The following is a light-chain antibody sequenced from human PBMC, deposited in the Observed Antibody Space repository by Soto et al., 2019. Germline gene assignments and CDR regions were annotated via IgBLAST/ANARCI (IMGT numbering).Light chain of an antibody. Sequence: EIVLTQPPGTLSLSPGERATLSCRASQSVSSSYLAWYQQKPGQAPRLPIYGASTRATGIPARFSGSGSGTEFTLTISSLQSEDFAVYYCQQYSQWPRTFGQGTKVDI. V-gene: IGKV3-15*01. CDR3: QQYSQWPRT. CDR2: GAS. CDR1: QSVSSSY. J-gene: IGKJ1*01.